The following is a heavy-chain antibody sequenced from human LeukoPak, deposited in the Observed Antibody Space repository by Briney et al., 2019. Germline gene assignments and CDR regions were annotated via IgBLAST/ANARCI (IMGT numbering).Heavy chain of an antibody. CDR3: ARDLLYWYFDL. V-gene: IGHV4-61*02. D-gene: IGHD3-10*01. J-gene: IGHJ2*01. CDR2: FYTGGST. Sequence: SETLPLTCTVSGGSISSGTHYWSWIRQPAGKGLEWIGRFYTGGSTNYNPSLKSRVTISVDTSKNQFSLKLSSVTAADTAVYYCARDLLYWYFDLWGRGTLVTVSS. CDR1: GGSISSGTHY.